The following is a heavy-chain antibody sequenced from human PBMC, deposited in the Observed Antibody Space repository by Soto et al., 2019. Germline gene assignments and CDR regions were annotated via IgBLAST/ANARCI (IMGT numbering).Heavy chain of an antibody. Sequence: PSETLSLTCTVSGDSIRTSYWSWIRQSPGKGLEWIGHRYYSGRTNYNPSLKSRVTISVDPSKNQFSLNLNSVTAADTAVYFCAREPRYDSAGQDWIDPWGPGNQVTV. CDR1: GDSIRTSY. CDR2: RYYSGRT. V-gene: IGHV4-59*01. D-gene: IGHD3-3*01. CDR3: AREPRYDSAGQDWIDP. J-gene: IGHJ5*02.